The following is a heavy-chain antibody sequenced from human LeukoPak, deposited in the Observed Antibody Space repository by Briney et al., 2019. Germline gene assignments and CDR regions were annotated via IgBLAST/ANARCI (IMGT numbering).Heavy chain of an antibody. V-gene: IGHV3-48*01. CDR3: VRDAAYAFDI. CDR2: INTSSSTI. Sequence: GGSLRLSCAASGFTFSSYEMNWVRQAPGKGLEWVSYINTSSSTIYYADSVKGRFTISRDNAKNSLHLQMSSLRADDTAVYYCVRDAAYAFDIWGQGIMVTVSS. D-gene: IGHD2-15*01. J-gene: IGHJ3*02. CDR1: GFTFSSYE.